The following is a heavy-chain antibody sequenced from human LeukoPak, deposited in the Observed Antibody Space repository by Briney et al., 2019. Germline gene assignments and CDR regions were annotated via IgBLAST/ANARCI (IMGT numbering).Heavy chain of an antibody. CDR2: ISYDGSNK. J-gene: IGHJ3*02. V-gene: IGHV3-30*18. Sequence: GGSLRLSCAASGFTFSSYGMHWVRQAPGKGLEWVAVISYDGSNKYYADSVKGRFIISRDNSKNTLYLQMNSLRAEDTAVYYRAKAPGGSYYGGAFDIWGQGTMVTVSS. CDR1: GFTFSSYG. D-gene: IGHD1-26*01. CDR3: AKAPGGSYYGGAFDI.